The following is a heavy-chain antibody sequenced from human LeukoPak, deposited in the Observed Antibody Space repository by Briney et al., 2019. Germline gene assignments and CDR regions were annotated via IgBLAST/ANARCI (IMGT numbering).Heavy chain of an antibody. D-gene: IGHD6-13*01. CDR3: ARVGLYSSSWRASNWFDP. CDR2: IYYSGST. Sequence: SETLSLTCTVSGGSISSGDYYWSWIRQPPGKGLEWIGYIYYSGSTYYNPSLKSRVTISVDTSKNQFSLKLSSVTAADTAVYYCARVGLYSSSWRASNWFDPWGQGTLVTVSS. J-gene: IGHJ5*02. V-gene: IGHV4-30-4*01. CDR1: GGSISSGDYY.